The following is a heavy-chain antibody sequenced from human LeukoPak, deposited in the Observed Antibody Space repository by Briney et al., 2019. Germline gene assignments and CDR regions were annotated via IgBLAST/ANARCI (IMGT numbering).Heavy chain of an antibody. CDR1: GVSISDYY. J-gene: IGHJ2*01. CDR2: IYYTGST. Sequence: PSETLSHTCTVSGVSISDYYWSWVRQPPGKGLEWIGYIYYTGSTDYNPSLKSRVTMSVDTSKNQFSLNLRSVTATDTAVYYCARRTYYDTLTGYNYWYFDLWGRGTLVTVSS. D-gene: IGHD3-9*01. CDR3: ARRTYYDTLTGYNYWYFDL. V-gene: IGHV4-59*01.